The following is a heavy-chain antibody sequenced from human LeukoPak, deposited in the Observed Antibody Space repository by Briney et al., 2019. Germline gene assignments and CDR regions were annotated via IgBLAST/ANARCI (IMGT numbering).Heavy chain of an antibody. Sequence: GASVKVSCKASGGTFSSYTISWVRQAPGQGLEWMGRIIPILGIANYAQKFQGRVTITADISTSTAYMELSSLRSEDTAVYYCASFSKTIFGVVSHFDYWGQGTLVTVSS. CDR3: ASFSKTIFGVVSHFDY. CDR2: IIPILGIA. CDR1: GGTFSSYT. J-gene: IGHJ4*02. V-gene: IGHV1-69*02. D-gene: IGHD3-3*01.